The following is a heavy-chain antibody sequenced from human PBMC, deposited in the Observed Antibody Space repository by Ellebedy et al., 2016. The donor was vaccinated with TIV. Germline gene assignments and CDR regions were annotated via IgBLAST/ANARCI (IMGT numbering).Heavy chain of an antibody. CDR1: GFTFSSYG. V-gene: IGHV3-33*01. Sequence: PGGSLRLSCAASGFTFSSYGMHWVRQAQGKGLEWVAVIWYDGSNKYYANSVKGRVTFSRDNSKNTLYLQMNSLRAEDTAVYYCARDFRIAARTSPTDYWGQGTLVTVSS. CDR2: IWYDGSNK. J-gene: IGHJ4*02. D-gene: IGHD6-6*01. CDR3: ARDFRIAARTSPTDY.